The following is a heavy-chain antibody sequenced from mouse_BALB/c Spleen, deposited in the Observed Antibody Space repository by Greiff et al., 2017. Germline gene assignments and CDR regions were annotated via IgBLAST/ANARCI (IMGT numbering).Heavy chain of an antibody. D-gene: IGHD2-4*01. V-gene: IGHV5-17*02. J-gene: IGHJ4*01. CDR1: GFTFSSFG. CDR2: ISSGSSTI. CDR3: AREGYYDSSMDY. Sequence: EVKLMESGGGLVQPGGSRKLSCAASGFTFSSFGMHWVRQAPEKGLEWVAYISSGSSTIYYADTVKGRFTISRDNPKNTLFLQMTSLRSEDTAMYYCAREGYYDSSMDYWGQGTSVTVSS.